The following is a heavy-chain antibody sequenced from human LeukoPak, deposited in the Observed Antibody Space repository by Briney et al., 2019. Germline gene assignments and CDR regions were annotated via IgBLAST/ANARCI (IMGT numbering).Heavy chain of an antibody. CDR1: GGSISSSSYY. J-gene: IGHJ4*02. V-gene: IGHV4-39*01. D-gene: IGHD5-12*01. CDR2: IYYSGST. Sequence: SETLSLTCTVSGGSISSSSYYWGWIGQPPGKGLEWIGSIYYSGSTYYNPSLKSRVTISVDTSKNQFSLKLSSVTAADTAVYYCARHKSSRGYDYLAAVPYWGQGTLVTVSS. CDR3: ARHKSSRGYDYLAAVPY.